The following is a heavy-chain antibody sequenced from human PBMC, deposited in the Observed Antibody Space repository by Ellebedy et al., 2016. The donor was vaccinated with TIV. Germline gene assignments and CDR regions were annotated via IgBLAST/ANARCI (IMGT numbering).Heavy chain of an antibody. V-gene: IGHV3-66*01. Sequence: PGGSLRLSCAASEFTVDNNYMAWVRQAPGKGLEWVSLIYSGGTTYYADSVKGRFTISRDSSKNTLYLQMNSLRSEDSAVYFCAREGSVGFDSWGQGTLVTVSS. J-gene: IGHJ4*02. CDR2: IYSGGTT. CDR1: EFTVDNNY. D-gene: IGHD1-26*01. CDR3: AREGSVGFDS.